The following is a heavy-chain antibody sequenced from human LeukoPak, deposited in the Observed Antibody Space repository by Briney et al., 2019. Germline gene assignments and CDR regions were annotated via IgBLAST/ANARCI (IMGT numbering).Heavy chain of an antibody. CDR1: GYTFTSYG. Sequence: ASVNVTCKASGYTFTSYGISWVRQAPGQGLEWMGWISAYNGNTNYAQKLQGRVTMTPDPSTSTAYMELRSLRSDDTAVYYCAIAGTRYCSSTSCLTRWFDPWGRGTLDTVSS. CDR2: ISAYNGNT. V-gene: IGHV1-18*01. J-gene: IGHJ5*02. D-gene: IGHD2-2*01. CDR3: AIAGTRYCSSTSCLTRWFDP.